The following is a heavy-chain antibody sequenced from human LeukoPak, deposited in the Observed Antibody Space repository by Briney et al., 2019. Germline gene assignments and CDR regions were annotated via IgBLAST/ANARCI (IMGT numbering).Heavy chain of an antibody. Sequence: PGGSLRLSCAASGFTFSSYAMHWVRQAPGKGLEWVAVISYDGSNKYYADSVKRRFTISRDNSKNTLYLQMNSLRAEDTAVYYCARVDDSSGYYSLGVDYWGQGTLVTVSS. V-gene: IGHV3-30-3*01. CDR1: GFTFSSYA. J-gene: IGHJ4*02. CDR2: ISYDGSNK. CDR3: ARVDDSSGYYSLGVDY. D-gene: IGHD3-22*01.